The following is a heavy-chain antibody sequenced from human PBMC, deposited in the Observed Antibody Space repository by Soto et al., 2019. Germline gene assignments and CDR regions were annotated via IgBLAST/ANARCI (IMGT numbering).Heavy chain of an antibody. CDR1: GFSLSPSGVG. CDR3: ALSGLIAAAGEEYYFDY. V-gene: IGHV2-5*01. J-gene: IGHJ4*02. CDR2: MYGTDDK. Sequence: SGPTLVHPTPTLTLTCTFSGFSLSPSGVGVGWIRQPPGNALEWLALMYGTDDKRYSPSLKSRPANTQDTSNNEVVLTKTNLDPVATATYYWALSGLIAAAGEEYYFDYWGQGTLVTVSS. D-gene: IGHD6-13*01.